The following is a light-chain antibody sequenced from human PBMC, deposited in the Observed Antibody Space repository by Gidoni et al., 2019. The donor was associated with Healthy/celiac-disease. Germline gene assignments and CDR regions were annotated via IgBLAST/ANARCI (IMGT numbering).Light chain of an antibody. CDR1: QSISSY. CDR2: AAS. J-gene: IGKJ1*01. V-gene: IGKV1-39*01. Sequence: DRQMTQSPSSLSASVGERVTITCRASQSISSYLNWYQQKPGKAPKLLIYAASSLQSGVPSRFSGSGSGTDFTLTISSLQPEDFSTYYCQQSYSTPRTFGQGTKVEIK. CDR3: QQSYSTPRT.